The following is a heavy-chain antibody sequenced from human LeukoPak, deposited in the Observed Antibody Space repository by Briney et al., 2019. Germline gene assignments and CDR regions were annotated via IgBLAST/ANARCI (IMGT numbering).Heavy chain of an antibody. CDR2: IWYVGSNK. CDR1: GFTFSSYG. CDR3: ARDFYDSSGYWFDY. V-gene: IGHV3-33*01. J-gene: IGHJ4*02. Sequence: GRSLRLSCAASGFTFSSYGMHWVRQAPGKGLEWVAVIWYVGSNKYYADSVKGRFTISRDNSKNTLYLQMNSLRAEDTAVYYCARDFYDSSGYWFDYWGQGTLVTVSS. D-gene: IGHD3-22*01.